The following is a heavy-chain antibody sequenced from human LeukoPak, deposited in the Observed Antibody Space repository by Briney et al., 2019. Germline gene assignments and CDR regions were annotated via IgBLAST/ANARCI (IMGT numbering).Heavy chain of an antibody. CDR3: ARGGYYDNSGSPNWYDT. Sequence: SQTLSLTCTVSGGSIRSGYYYWSWIRQPAGKGLEWIGRIYTSGSTIYNPSLKSRVTISVDTSKNQFSLTLSSVTAADTALYYCARGGYYDNSGSPNWYDTWGQGTLVTVSS. CDR1: GGSIRSGYYY. CDR2: IYTSGST. V-gene: IGHV4-61*02. D-gene: IGHD3-22*01. J-gene: IGHJ5*02.